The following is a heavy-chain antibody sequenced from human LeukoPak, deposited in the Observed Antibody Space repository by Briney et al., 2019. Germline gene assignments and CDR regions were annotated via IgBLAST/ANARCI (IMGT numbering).Heavy chain of an antibody. J-gene: IGHJ4*02. CDR3: ARSRWPEDY. V-gene: IGHV3-7*01. D-gene: IGHD1-14*01. CDR2: INQEGNAK. Sequence: GGSLRLSCVTSGFTPKKYFISWVRPALGAGGERVANINQEGNAKYYAECGKGRFTISRDNTKNSVYLQMNGLRGDDTAVYYGARSRWPEDYWGQGTLVTVPS. CDR1: GFTPKKYF.